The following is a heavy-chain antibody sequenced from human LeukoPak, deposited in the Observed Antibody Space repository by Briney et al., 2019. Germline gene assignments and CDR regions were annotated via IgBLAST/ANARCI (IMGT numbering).Heavy chain of an antibody. CDR2: ISSSGSTI. CDR1: GFTFSSYE. Sequence: TGGSLRLSCAASGFTFSSYEMNWVRQAPGKGLEWVSYISSSGSTIYYADSVKGRFTISRDNAKNSLYLQTNSLRAEDTAVYYCARDTVVRGVIPLDYYYGMDVWGQGTTVTVSS. CDR3: ARDTVVRGVIPLDYYYGMDV. J-gene: IGHJ6*02. V-gene: IGHV3-48*03. D-gene: IGHD3-10*01.